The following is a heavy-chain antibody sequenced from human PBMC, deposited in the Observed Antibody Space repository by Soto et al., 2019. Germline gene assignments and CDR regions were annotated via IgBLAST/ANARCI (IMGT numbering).Heavy chain of an antibody. CDR2: INANSGNT. V-gene: IGHV1-8*02. J-gene: IGHJ4*02. CDR1: GYTFTSYA. D-gene: IGHD4-17*01. CDR3: ARTFYGDNVDY. Sequence: GASVKVSCKASGYTFTSYAMHWVRQATGQRLEWMGWINANSGNTNYAQKFQGRVTMTRNTSISTAYMELSSLRSEDTAVYYCARTFYGDNVDYWGQGTLVTVSS.